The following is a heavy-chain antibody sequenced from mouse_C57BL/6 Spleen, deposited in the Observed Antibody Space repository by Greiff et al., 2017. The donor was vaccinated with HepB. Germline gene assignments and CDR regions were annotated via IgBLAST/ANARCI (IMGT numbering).Heavy chain of an antibody. Sequence: EVKLMESGGGLVQPGGSLSLSCAASGFTFTDYYMSWVRQPPGKALEWLGFIRNKANGYTTEYSASVKGRFTISRDNSQSILYLQMNALRAEDSATYYCARLDTTVVRAMDYWGQGTSVTVSS. CDR2: IRNKANGYTT. D-gene: IGHD1-1*01. CDR1: GFTFTDYY. V-gene: IGHV7-3*01. CDR3: ARLDTTVVRAMDY. J-gene: IGHJ4*01.